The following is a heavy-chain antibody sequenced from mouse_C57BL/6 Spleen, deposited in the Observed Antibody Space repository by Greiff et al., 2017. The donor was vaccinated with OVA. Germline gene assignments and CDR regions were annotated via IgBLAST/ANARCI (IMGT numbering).Heavy chain of an antibody. V-gene: IGHV2-2*01. CDR3: AVKRDAMDY. Sequence: VQLQQSGPGLVQPSQSLSITCTVPGFSLTSYGVHWVRQSPGKGLEWLGVIWSGGSRDYNAAFISRLSISKDNSKSQVFYKMNSLQAADTAVYYCAVKRDAMDYWGQGTSVTVSA. CDR1: GFSLTSYG. J-gene: IGHJ4*01. CDR2: IWSGGSR.